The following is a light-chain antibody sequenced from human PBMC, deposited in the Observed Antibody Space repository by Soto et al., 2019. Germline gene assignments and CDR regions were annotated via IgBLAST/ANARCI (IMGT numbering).Light chain of an antibody. J-gene: IGKJ2*01. Sequence: DIQMTQSPSTLSASVGDRVTITCRASQSISGWLAWYQQKPGEAPKLLIYDASTLESGVPSRFSGSGSETQFTLAISRVEPEDFAVYYCQKYGSSFKFTFGQGTKLDIK. V-gene: IGKV1-5*01. CDR3: QKYGSSFKFT. CDR1: QSISGW. CDR2: DAS.